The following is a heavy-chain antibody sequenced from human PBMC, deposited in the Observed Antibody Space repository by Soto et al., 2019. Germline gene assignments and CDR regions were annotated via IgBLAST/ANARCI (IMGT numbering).Heavy chain of an antibody. CDR2: IYHTGST. D-gene: IGHD3-22*01. J-gene: IGHJ4*02. Sequence: SETLSLTCTVSGDYIRSGGYSWSWIRQPPQKGLEWIGYIYHTGSTSYSPSLKSRVTISVDKSKNQFSLILNSVTAADTAIYYCARAHYGPSGYYFDSWGQGTLVTVSS. CDR3: ARAHYGPSGYYFDS. V-gene: IGHV4-30-2*01. CDR1: GDYIRSGGYS.